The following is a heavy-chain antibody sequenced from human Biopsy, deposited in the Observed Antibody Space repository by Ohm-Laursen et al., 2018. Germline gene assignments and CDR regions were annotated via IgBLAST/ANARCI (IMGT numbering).Heavy chain of an antibody. D-gene: IGHD3-3*01. CDR1: SGSISSRNHY. J-gene: IGHJ4*02. CDR2: VYYSGST. CDR3: ARHSLDDFWSGAHYYFDY. V-gene: IGHV4-39*01. Sequence: GTLSLTCSVSSGSISSRNHYRGWLRQPPGKGLEWIGHVYYSGSTFYNSSLESRVTVSVDTSKNQFHLRLTSMSASDTAVYYCARHSLDDFWSGAHYYFDYWGLGTLVTVSS.